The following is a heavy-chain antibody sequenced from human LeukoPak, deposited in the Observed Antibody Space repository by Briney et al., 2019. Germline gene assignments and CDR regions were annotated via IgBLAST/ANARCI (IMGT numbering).Heavy chain of an antibody. Sequence: GASVKVSCKTSGGTFNSYAISWVRQAPGQGLEWMGGITAIFRTASYAQKFQGRVTITADEFMSTVYMELSSLRSEDTAVYYCARHSGYHSTMYLDYWGQGTLVTVSS. CDR2: ITAIFRTA. J-gene: IGHJ4*02. CDR3: ARHSGYHSTMYLDY. CDR1: GGTFNSYA. V-gene: IGHV1-69*13. D-gene: IGHD3-22*01.